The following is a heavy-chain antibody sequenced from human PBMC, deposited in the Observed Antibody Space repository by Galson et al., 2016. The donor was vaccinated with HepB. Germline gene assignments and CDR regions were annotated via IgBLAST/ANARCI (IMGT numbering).Heavy chain of an antibody. D-gene: IGHD5-24*01. Sequence: SLRLSCAASGFTFSSYSMNWVRQAPGKGLEWVSSISSSSSYIYYADSVKGRFTISRDNAKNSLYLQMNSLRDDDTAVYYCARDTGGKFSDGSIDYWGQGTLVTVSS. CDR1: GFTFSSYS. V-gene: IGHV3-21*01. J-gene: IGHJ4*02. CDR3: ARDTGGKFSDGSIDY. CDR2: ISSSSSYI.